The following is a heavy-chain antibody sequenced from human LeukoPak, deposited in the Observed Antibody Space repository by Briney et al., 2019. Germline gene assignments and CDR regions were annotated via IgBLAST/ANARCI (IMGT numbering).Heavy chain of an antibody. CDR1: GFTVSSNY. Sequence: AGGSLRLSCAASGFTVSSNYMSWVRQAPGKGLEWVSVIYSGGSTYYADSVKGRFTISRDNAKNSLYLQMNSLRADDTAVYYCARDRASFNYYGSGSSYPSGYWGQGTLVTVSS. CDR2: IYSGGST. V-gene: IGHV3-66*01. CDR3: ARDRASFNYYGSGSSYPSGY. D-gene: IGHD3-10*01. J-gene: IGHJ4*02.